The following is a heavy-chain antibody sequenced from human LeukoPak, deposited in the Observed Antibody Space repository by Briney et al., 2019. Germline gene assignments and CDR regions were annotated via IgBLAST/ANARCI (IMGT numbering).Heavy chain of an antibody. D-gene: IGHD3-3*01. CDR2: IYYSRST. V-gene: IGHV4-59*01. Sequence: SETLSLTCTVSGGSISSYYWSWIRQPPGKGLEWIGYIYYSRSTNYNPSLKSRVTISVDTSKNQFSLKLSSVTAADTAVYYCAGRITIFGVVRDYWGQGTLVTVSS. CDR1: GGSISSYY. J-gene: IGHJ4*02. CDR3: AGRITIFGVVRDY.